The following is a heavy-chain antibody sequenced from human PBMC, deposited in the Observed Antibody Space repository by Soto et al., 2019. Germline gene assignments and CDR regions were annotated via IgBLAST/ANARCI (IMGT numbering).Heavy chain of an antibody. J-gene: IGHJ6*02. D-gene: IGHD6-13*01. Sequence: EGSLRLSCAASGFTFRSYDMHWVRQAPGKGLEWMGVISFDGIKKYYADSVKGRFTISRDSSKNKLYLQMYSLRPEDTAVYYCAKPIVAAGYYGMDVWGHGTTVTVSS. CDR3: AKPIVAAGYYGMDV. V-gene: IGHV3-30*18. CDR2: ISFDGIKK. CDR1: GFTFRSYD.